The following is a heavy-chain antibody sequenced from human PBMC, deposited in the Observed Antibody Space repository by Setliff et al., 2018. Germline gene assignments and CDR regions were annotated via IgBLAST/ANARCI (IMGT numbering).Heavy chain of an antibody. CDR1: GYTFTSYG. J-gene: IGHJ6*02. CDR2: ISAYNGNT. Sequence: ASVKVSCKASGYTFTSYGISWVRQAPGQGLEWMGWISAYNGNTNHAQKLQGRVTMTTDTSTSTAYMELRSLRSDDTAVYYCARDSLSNQELAPYGMDVWGQGTTVTVSS. V-gene: IGHV1-18*01. CDR3: ARDSLSNQELAPYGMDV. D-gene: IGHD1-1*01.